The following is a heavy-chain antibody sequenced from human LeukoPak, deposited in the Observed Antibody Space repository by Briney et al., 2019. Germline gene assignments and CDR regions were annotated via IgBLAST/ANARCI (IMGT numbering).Heavy chain of an antibody. CDR1: GYTITSYG. V-gene: IGHV1-18*01. Sequence: ASVKVSCKASGYTITSYGISWVRQAPGQGLEWMGWISAYNGNTNYAQKLQGRVTMTTDTSTSTAYMELRSLRSDDTAVYYWARARPSGQDYYYYYMDVWGKGTTVTVSS. CDR3: ARARPSGQDYYYYYMDV. CDR2: ISAYNGNT. D-gene: IGHD6-6*01. J-gene: IGHJ6*03.